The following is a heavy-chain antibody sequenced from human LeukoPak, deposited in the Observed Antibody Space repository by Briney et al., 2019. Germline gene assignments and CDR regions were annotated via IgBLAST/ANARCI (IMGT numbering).Heavy chain of an antibody. CDR2: INHSGST. CDR3: ARGVAAAPFDY. V-gene: IGHV4-34*01. J-gene: IGHJ4*02. CDR1: GGSFSGYY. Sequence: SETLSLTCAVYGGSFSGYYWSWIRQPPGKGLEWIGEINHSGSTNYNPSLKSRVTISVDTSKNQFSLKLSSVTAADTAVYYCARGVAAAPFDYWGQGALVTVSS. D-gene: IGHD6-13*01.